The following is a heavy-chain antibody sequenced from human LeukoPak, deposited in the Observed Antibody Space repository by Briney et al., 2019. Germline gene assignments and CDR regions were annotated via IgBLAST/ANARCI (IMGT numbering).Heavy chain of an antibody. J-gene: IGHJ4*02. D-gene: IGHD5-18*01. CDR2: ISGSGGST. Sequence: GGSLRLSCAASGFTFSSYAMSWVRQAPGKGLEWVSGISGSGGSTYYADSVKGRFTISRDNSKNTLYVQMNGLRAEDTAVYYCAIPIREYSYGYRDYWGQGTLVTVSS. V-gene: IGHV3-23*01. CDR1: GFTFSSYA. CDR3: AIPIREYSYGYRDY.